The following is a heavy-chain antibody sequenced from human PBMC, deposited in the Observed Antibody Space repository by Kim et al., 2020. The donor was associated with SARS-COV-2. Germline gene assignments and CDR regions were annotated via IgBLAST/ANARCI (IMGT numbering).Heavy chain of an antibody. CDR2: IYSGGEHT. CDR3: AKDHGREAFDF. Sequence: GGSLRLSCAASGFTFRTYAMSWVRQAPGKWLEWVSVIYSGGEHTFYADSVKGRFTVSRDNSKNTLFLQMNNLRADDTAIYFCAKDHGREAFDFWGPGT. CDR1: GFTFRTYA. V-gene: IGHV3-23*03. D-gene: IGHD1-26*01. J-gene: IGHJ3*01.